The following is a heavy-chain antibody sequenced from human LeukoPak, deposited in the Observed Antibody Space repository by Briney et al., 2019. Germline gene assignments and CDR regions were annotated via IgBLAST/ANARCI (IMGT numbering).Heavy chain of an antibody. CDR3: ARENGYRYDY. V-gene: IGHV4-59*01. CDR2: IYYSGST. D-gene: IGHD5-18*01. CDR1: GGSITSYY. J-gene: IGHJ4*02. Sequence: SETLSLACTVSGGSITSYYWTWIRQPPGKGLEWIGSIYYSGSTNYNPSLKSRVTISVDTSKNQFSLKLSSVTAADTALYYCARENGYRYDYWGQGTLVTVSS.